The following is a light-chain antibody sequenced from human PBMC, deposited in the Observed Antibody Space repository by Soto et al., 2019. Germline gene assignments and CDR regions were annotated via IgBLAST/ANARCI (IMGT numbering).Light chain of an antibody. Sequence: QSALTQPASVSGSPGQSITISCTGTSSDVGAYYSVSWYQHHPGKAPKLIIYGVTNRPSGVSNRFSGSKSGNTASLTISGLQAEDEADYHCSSYAGSSTLDVFGTGTKVTVL. CDR2: GVT. J-gene: IGLJ1*01. V-gene: IGLV2-14*01. CDR1: SSDVGAYYS. CDR3: SSYAGSSTLDV.